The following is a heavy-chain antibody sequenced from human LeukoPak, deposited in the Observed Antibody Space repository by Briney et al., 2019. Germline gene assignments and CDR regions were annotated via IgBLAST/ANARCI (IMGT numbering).Heavy chain of an antibody. J-gene: IGHJ4*02. CDR3: ARDPTDYDFWSGYYAPRFDY. D-gene: IGHD3-3*01. Sequence: GGSLRLSCAASGFSFSTYPMHWVRQAPGKGLEWVSYISSSGSTIYYADSVKGRFTISRDNAKNSLYLQMNSLRAEDTAVYYCARDPTDYDFWSGYYAPRFDYWGQGTLVTVSS. V-gene: IGHV3-48*01. CDR1: GFSFSTYP. CDR2: ISSSGSTI.